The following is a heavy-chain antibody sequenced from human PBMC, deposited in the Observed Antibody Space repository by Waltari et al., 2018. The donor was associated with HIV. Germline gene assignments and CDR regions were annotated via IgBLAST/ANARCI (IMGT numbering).Heavy chain of an antibody. V-gene: IGHV3-48*03. CDR1: GSTCSSYE. J-gene: IGHJ3*02. CDR3: ARAFMIRGTGAFDI. CDR2: ISSSGSTI. Sequence: VQVVESGGGLVQPGGSLILSCAASGSTCSSYEMDWVRQAPGKGLEWVSYISSSGSTIYFADSVKGRFTMSRDNAKNSLYLRMNSLRAEDTAVYYCARAFMIRGTGAFDIWGQGTMVTVSS. D-gene: IGHD3-10*01.